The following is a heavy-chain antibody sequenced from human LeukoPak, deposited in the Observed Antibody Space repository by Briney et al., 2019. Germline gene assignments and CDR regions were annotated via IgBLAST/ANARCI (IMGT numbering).Heavy chain of an antibody. CDR2: ISSSSSYI. CDR1: GFTFSSYS. V-gene: IGHV3-21*01. D-gene: IGHD3-22*01. J-gene: IGHJ3*02. Sequence: GGSLRLSCAASGFTFSSYSMNWVRQAPGKGLEWVPSISSSSSYIYYADSVKGRFTISRDNAKNSLYLQMNSLGAEDTAVYYCARDGPRGYYDSSGYFYDAFDIWGQGTMVTVSS. CDR3: ARDGPRGYYDSSGYFYDAFDI.